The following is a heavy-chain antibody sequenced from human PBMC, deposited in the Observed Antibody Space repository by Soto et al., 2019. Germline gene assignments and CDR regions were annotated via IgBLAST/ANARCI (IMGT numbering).Heavy chain of an antibody. CDR2: IYYSGST. J-gene: IGHJ6*02. CDR1: GGSLRSSSYY. V-gene: IGHV4-39*01. Sequence: ETLSLTCTVSGGSLRSSSYYWGWIRQPPGKGLEWIGSIYYSGSTYYNPSLKSRVTISVDTSKNQFSLKLSSVAAADTAVYYCARNYDYSYYYGMDVRGQGTTVTVSS. CDR3: ARNYDYSYYYGMDV. D-gene: IGHD3-22*01.